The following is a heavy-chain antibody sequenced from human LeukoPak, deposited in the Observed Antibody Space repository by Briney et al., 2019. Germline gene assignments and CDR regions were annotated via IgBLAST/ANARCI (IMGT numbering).Heavy chain of an antibody. CDR2: IKQDGSEK. V-gene: IGHV3-7*01. D-gene: IGHD3-3*01. CDR1: GLTFSTYW. CDR3: ASFVPDH. J-gene: IGHJ5*02. Sequence: GGSLRLSCATSGLTFSTYWMTWVRQAPGKGLEWVANIKQDGSEKNYVDSVRGRFTISRDNAKSSLYLQMNSLRAEDTAVYYCASFVPDHWGQGTLVTVSS.